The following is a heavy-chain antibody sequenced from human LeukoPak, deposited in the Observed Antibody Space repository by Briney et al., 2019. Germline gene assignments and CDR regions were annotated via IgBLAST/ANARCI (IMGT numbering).Heavy chain of an antibody. CDR1: GFTFDDYA. V-gene: IGHV3-9*01. CDR2: ISWNSGSI. CDR3: AKGGYSSSWLTFDY. Sequence: SLRLSCAASGFTFDDYAMHWVRQAPGKGLEWVSGISWNSGSIGYADSVKGRFTISRDNAKNSLYLQMNSLRAEDTALYYCAKGGYSSSWLTFDYWGQGTLVTVSS. D-gene: IGHD6-13*01. J-gene: IGHJ4*02.